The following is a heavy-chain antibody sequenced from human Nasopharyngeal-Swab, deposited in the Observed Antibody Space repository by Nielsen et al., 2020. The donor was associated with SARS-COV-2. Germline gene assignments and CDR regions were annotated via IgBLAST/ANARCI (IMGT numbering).Heavy chain of an antibody. V-gene: IGHV7-4-1*01. CDR1: GYTFTSYA. J-gene: IGHJ4*02. CDR2: INTNTGNP. Sequence: ASLQVSCNASGYTFTSYAMNWVRQAPGQGLEWMGWINTNTGNPTYAQGFTGRFVFSLDTSVSTAYLQICSLKAEDTAVYYCARGTAVAGIDYWGQGTLVTVSS. D-gene: IGHD6-19*01. CDR3: ARGTAVAGIDY.